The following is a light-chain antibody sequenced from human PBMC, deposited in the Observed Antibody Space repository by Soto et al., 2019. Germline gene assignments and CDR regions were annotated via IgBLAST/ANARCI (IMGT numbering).Light chain of an antibody. CDR2: DTS. V-gene: IGKV3-11*01. J-gene: IGKJ3*01. CDR3: QQRSNWPFT. CDR1: QTVTKY. Sequence: EIVLTQAPTTLSFSPGERATLSCRASQTVTKYLAWYQQKPDQAPRLLIYDTSNRAAGIPARFSGSGSGSDFTLTISGLQPDDFAVYFCQQRSNWPFTFGPGTTVDFK.